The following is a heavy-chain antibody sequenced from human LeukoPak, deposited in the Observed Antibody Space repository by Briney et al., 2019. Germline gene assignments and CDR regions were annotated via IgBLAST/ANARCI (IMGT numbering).Heavy chain of an antibody. CDR2: ISAYNGNT. CDR1: GGTFSSYA. V-gene: IGHV1-18*01. Sequence: ASVKVSCKASGGTFSSYAISWVRQAPGQGLEWMGWISAYNGNTNYAQKLQGRVTMTTDTSTSTAYMELRSLRSDDTAVYCCARVGGLLWFGELPYYYMDVWGKGTTVTVSS. D-gene: IGHD3-10*01. CDR3: ARVGGLLWFGELPYYYMDV. J-gene: IGHJ6*03.